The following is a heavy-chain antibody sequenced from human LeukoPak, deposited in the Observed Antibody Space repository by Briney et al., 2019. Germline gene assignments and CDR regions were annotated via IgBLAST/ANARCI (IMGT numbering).Heavy chain of an antibody. V-gene: IGHV1-2*02. CDR1: GYTFTGYY. CDR3: ASDRWGSGKGYYYYHMDV. J-gene: IGHJ6*03. D-gene: IGHD3-10*01. Sequence: ASVKVSCKASGYTFTGYYMHWVRQAPGQGLEWMGWINPNSGGTNYAQKFQGRVTMTRDTSISTAYMELSRLRSDDTAVYYCASDRWGSGKGYYYYHMDVWGKGTTVTISS. CDR2: INPNSGGT.